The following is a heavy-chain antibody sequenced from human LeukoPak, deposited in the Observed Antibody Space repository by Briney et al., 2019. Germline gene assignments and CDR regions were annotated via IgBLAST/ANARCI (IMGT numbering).Heavy chain of an antibody. CDR2: ISTSSIYI. CDR1: GSGFTFNNYW. Sequence: GGSLRLSCAASGSGFTFNNYWMHWVRQAPGKGLEWVASISTSSIYIYYADSVKGRFIISRDNAKKSLYLQMNSLRAEDTAVYHCAKDGEYCSGGSCSFFDYWGQGTLVTVSS. V-gene: IGHV3-21*01. D-gene: IGHD2-15*01. J-gene: IGHJ4*02. CDR3: AKDGEYCSGGSCSFFDY.